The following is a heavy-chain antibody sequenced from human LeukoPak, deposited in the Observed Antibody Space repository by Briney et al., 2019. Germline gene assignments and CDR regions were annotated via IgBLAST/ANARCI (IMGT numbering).Heavy chain of an antibody. CDR3: ARDTKGDWFDP. CDR2: IFYSAYT. CDR1: GGPVSSSTYY. Sequence: SETLSLTCTVSGGPVSSSTYYWGWIRQPPGKGLEWIGSIFYSAYTYYNPSLKSQVSISVDTSKNQFSLNLSSVTAADTAVYYCARDTKGDWFDPWGQGTLVTVSS. D-gene: IGHD2-2*01. V-gene: IGHV4-39*07. J-gene: IGHJ5*02.